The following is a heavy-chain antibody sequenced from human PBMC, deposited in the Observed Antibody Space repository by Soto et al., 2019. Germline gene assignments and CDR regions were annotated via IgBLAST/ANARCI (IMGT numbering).Heavy chain of an antibody. Sequence: QVHLVQSGAEVKKPGASVKVSFEASGYTFITYGISWVRQAPGQGLEWMGWITPYNGKTNYAQKVQDRVTMTTDTSTGTAYLELRSLRSEDSAVYYCARDTSHYFDHWGQVTLVTVSS. CDR3: ARDTSHYFDH. CDR2: ITPYNGKT. V-gene: IGHV1-18*01. D-gene: IGHD2-2*01. J-gene: IGHJ4*02. CDR1: GYTFITYG.